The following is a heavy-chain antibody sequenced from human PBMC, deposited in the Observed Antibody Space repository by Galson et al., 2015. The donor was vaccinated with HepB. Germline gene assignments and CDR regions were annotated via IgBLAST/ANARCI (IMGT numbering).Heavy chain of an antibody. J-gene: IGHJ5*02. CDR3: ARSPWGYDSSGGDPNWFDP. CDR2: IIPIFGTA. V-gene: IGHV1-69*13. Sequence: SVKVSCKASGGTFSSYAISWVRQAPGQGLEWMGGIIPIFGTANYAQKFQGRVTITADESTSTAYMELSSLRSEDTAVYYCARSPWGYDSSGGDPNWFDPWGQGTLVTVSS. CDR1: GGTFSSYA. D-gene: IGHD3-22*01.